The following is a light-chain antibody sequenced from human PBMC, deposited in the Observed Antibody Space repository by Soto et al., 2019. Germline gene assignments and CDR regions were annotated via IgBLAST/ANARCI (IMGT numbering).Light chain of an antibody. CDR1: GSSIGTNT. V-gene: IGLV1-44*01. CDR3: AAWDGSLNNVL. Sequence: SVLTQPPSASGTPGQRVTISCSGSGSSIGTNTVNWYRQLPGTAPKLLIYGNNQRPSGVPDRFSGSKSGTSASLAISGLQPEDEAEYYCAAWDGSLNNVLFGGGTKVTVL. J-gene: IGLJ2*01. CDR2: GNN.